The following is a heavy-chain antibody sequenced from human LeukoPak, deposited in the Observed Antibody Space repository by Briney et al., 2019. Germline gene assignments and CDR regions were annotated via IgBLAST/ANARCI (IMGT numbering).Heavy chain of an antibody. V-gene: IGHV5-10-1*01. Sequence: GESLKISCKGSGYSFTSYWISWVRQMPGQGLEWMGRIDPSDSYTNYSPSFQGHVTISADMSICTAYLQWSSLRASESAMYYCARLNYYGSGIWFDYWGEGTLVTVSS. CDR2: IDPSDSYT. CDR3: ARLNYYGSGIWFDY. D-gene: IGHD3-10*01. CDR1: GYSFTSYW. J-gene: IGHJ4*02.